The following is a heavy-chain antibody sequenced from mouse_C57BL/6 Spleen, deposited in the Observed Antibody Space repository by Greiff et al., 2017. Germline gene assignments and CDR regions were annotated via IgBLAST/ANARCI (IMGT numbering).Heavy chain of an antibody. CDR2: INPSSGYT. J-gene: IGHJ3*01. D-gene: IGHD2-4*01. CDR3: ARNYDYDNWFAY. V-gene: IGHV1-4*01. CDR1: GYTFTSYT. Sequence: QVQLQQSGAELARPGASVKMSCKASGYTFTSYTMHWVKQRPGQGLEWIGYINPSSGYTKYNQKFKDKATLTADKSSSTAYMQLSSLTSEDSAVYYCARNYDYDNWFAYWGQGTLVTVSA.